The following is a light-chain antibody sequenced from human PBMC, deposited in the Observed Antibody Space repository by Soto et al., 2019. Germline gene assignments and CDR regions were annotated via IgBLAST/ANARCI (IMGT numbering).Light chain of an antibody. CDR1: NIDFWSYNL. CDR2: EAN. V-gene: IGLV2-23*01. Sequence: QSALTQPASVSGSPGQSITVSCTGTNIDFWSYNLISWYQQHPGKAPKLMIYEANKRPSGVSNRFSGSKSGNTASLTISGVQAADEAEYFCCAYSSTSTSIVCGTGTQVTV. J-gene: IGLJ1*01. CDR3: CAYSSTSTSIV.